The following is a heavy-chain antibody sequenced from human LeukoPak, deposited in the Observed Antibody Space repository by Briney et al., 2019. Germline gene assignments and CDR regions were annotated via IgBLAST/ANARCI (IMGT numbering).Heavy chain of an antibody. J-gene: IGHJ4*02. D-gene: IGHD3-10*01. Sequence: SETLSLTCAVYGGSFSGYYWSWIRQPPGKGLEWIGEINHSGSTNYNPSLKSRVTISVDTSKNQISLNLTSVTAADTAVYYCARDEYYYGSGSYPYFDYWGQGTLVTVSS. CDR1: GGSFSGYY. CDR2: INHSGST. V-gene: IGHV4-34*01. CDR3: ARDEYYYGSGSYPYFDY.